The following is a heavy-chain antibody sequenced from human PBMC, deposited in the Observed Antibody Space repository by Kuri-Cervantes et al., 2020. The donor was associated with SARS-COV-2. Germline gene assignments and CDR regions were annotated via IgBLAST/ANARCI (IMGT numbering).Heavy chain of an antibody. CDR1: GFTFSTYA. CDR3: ARVPRGRVGATYFDY. V-gene: IGHV3-30*14. CDR2: VSPDGTTA. D-gene: IGHD1-26*01. J-gene: IGHJ4*02. Sequence: GESLKISCAVSGFTFSTYAMSWVRQAPGKGLEWVAFVSPDGTTANYADSVMGRFTISRDNAKKSLYLQMNSLIAEDMAVYYCARVPRGRVGATYFDYWGQGTLVTVSS.